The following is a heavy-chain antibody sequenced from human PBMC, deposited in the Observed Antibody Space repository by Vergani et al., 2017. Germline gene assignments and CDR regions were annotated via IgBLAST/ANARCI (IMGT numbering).Heavy chain of an antibody. J-gene: IGHJ4*02. D-gene: IGHD2-2*01. CDR1: GYNFTDFY. Sequence: QVQLVQSGAEVKKPGASVKVSCKTSGYNFTDFYVHWVRQAHGQGLEWLGWINPNSGGTNYAETFQGRVTMTRATSISTAYVELSRLRSDDTAVYYCARGSKVIVIRPAARIDYWGQGTLVTVSS. CDR3: ARGSKVIVIRPAARIDY. CDR2: INPNSGGT. V-gene: IGHV1-2*02.